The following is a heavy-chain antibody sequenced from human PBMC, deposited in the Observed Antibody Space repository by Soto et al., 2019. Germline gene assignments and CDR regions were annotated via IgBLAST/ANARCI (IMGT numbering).Heavy chain of an antibody. V-gene: IGHV3-21*01. Sequence: EVQLVESGGGLVTPGGSLRLSCAASGFTFSSYSMHWVRQAPGKGLEWVSSISSSGSDIFYADSVKGRFTISRDNAKNSLYLQMNSLRAEYSSVYYCAKSSSGVSPDYWGQGTLVTVSS. CDR1: GFTFSSYS. CDR2: ISSSGSDI. J-gene: IGHJ4*02. CDR3: AKSSSGVSPDY. D-gene: IGHD3-3*01.